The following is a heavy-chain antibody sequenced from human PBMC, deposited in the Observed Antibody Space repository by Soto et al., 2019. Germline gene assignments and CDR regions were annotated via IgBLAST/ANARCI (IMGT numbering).Heavy chain of an antibody. D-gene: IGHD3-9*01. CDR2: IYYSGST. Sequence: QVQLQESGPGLVKPSETLSLTCTVSGGSVSSGSYYWSWIRQPPGKGLEWIGYIYYSGSTNYNPSLKSRVTISVDTSKDEFSLRRSSVTAADTAVYYCASIRKSYDILRGDAFDIWGRGTMVTVSS. CDR3: ASIRKSYDILRGDAFDI. CDR1: GGSVSSGSYY. J-gene: IGHJ3*02. V-gene: IGHV4-61*01.